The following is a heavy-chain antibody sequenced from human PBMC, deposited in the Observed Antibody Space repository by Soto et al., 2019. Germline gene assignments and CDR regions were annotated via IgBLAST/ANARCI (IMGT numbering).Heavy chain of an antibody. D-gene: IGHD6-19*01. CDR2: ISSSSSYI. Sequence: GGSLRLSCAASGFTFSSYSMNWVRQAPGKGLEWVSSISSSSSYIYYADSVKGRFTISRDNAKNSLYLQMNSLRAEDRAVYYCARCIAVAGSAFDIWGQGTMVTVSS. CDR1: GFTFSSYS. J-gene: IGHJ3*02. V-gene: IGHV3-21*01. CDR3: ARCIAVAGSAFDI.